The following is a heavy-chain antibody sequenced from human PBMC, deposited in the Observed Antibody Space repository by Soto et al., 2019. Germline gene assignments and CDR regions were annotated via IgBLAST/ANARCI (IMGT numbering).Heavy chain of an antibody. CDR3: ARGGYCSSTSCYDYYYYYGMDV. J-gene: IGHJ6*02. CDR2: IYYSGST. V-gene: IGHV4-59*01. D-gene: IGHD2-2*01. Sequence: SETLSLTCTVSGGSISSYCWSWIRQPPGKGLEWIGYIYYSGSTNYNPSLKSRVTISVDTSKNQFSLKLSSVTAADTAVYYCARGGYCSSTSCYDYYYYYGMDVWGQGTTVTVSS. CDR1: GGSISSYC.